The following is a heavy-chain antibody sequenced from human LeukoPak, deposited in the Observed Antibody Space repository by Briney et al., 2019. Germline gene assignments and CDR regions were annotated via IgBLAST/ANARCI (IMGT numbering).Heavy chain of an antibody. V-gene: IGHV3-7*01. J-gene: IGHJ4*02. Sequence: GGSLRLSCAASGFTFSNYWMSWVRQTPGKRLEWVANINQDGSEKYYVDSVKGRFTISRDNARSSLYLQMNSLRVEDTAVYYCARVQGSSGPGIFEYWGQGTLVRVSS. CDR3: ARVQGSSGPGIFEY. CDR2: INQDGSEK. CDR1: GFTFSNYW. D-gene: IGHD6-19*01.